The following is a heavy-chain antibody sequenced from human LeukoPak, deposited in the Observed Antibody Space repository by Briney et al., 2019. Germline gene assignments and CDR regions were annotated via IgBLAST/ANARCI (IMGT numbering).Heavy chain of an antibody. CDR3: ARPRRGSGSYYTD. D-gene: IGHD3-10*01. V-gene: IGHV4-38-2*02. CDR2: FYHGGST. Sequence: PSETLSLTCTVSGYSISTDYYWDWIRQPPGKGLEWIGTFYHGGSTYYNPSLKSRVTISVDTSKNQFSLKLSSVTAADTAVYYCARPRRGSGSYYTDWGQGTLVTVSS. J-gene: IGHJ4*02. CDR1: GYSISTDYY.